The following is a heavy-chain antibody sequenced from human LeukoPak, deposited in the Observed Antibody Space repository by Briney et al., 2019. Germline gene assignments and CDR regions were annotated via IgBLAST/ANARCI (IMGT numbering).Heavy chain of an antibody. CDR3: AKDTRYYDSSGYYRPDY. V-gene: IGHV3-23*01. J-gene: IGHJ4*02. Sequence: GSLRLCCAAAGFIFSSYAMSWVRPAPAMGLQCVSSLSSSGSTTYYADSVKGRFTISRDSSKNTLYLQMNSLRAEDTAVYYCAKDTRYYDSSGYYRPDYWGQGTLVTVSS. CDR2: LSSSGSTT. CDR1: GFIFSSYA. D-gene: IGHD3-22*01.